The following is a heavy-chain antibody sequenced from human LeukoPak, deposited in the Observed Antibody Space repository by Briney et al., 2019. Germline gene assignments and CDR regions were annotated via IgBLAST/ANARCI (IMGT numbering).Heavy chain of an antibody. J-gene: IGHJ4*02. D-gene: IGHD6-25*01. V-gene: IGHV3-30*18. CDR3: AKDLAAGGSSGY. CDR1: GFTFSSYG. Sequence: GGSLRLSCAASGFTFSSYGMHWVRRAPGKGLEWVAVISYDGSNKYYADSVKGRFTISRDNSKNTLYLQMNSLRAEDTAVYYCAKDLAAGGSSGYWGQGTLVTVSS. CDR2: ISYDGSNK.